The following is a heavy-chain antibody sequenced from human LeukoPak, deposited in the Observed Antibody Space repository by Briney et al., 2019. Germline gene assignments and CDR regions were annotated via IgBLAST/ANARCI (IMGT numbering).Heavy chain of an antibody. CDR3: ARDLSDIVVVTAIPDAFDI. J-gene: IGHJ3*02. V-gene: IGHV1-69*04. CDR2: IIPILGIA. Sequence: GASVKVSCKASGGTFSSYAISWVRQAPGQGLEWMGRIIPILGIANYAQKFQGRVTITADKSTSTAYMELSSLRSEDTAVYYCARDLSDIVVVTAIPDAFDIWGQGTMVTVSS. CDR1: GGTFSSYA. D-gene: IGHD2-21*02.